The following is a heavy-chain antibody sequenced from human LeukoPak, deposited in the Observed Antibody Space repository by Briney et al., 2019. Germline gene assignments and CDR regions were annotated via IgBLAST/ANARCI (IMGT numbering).Heavy chain of an antibody. J-gene: IGHJ4*02. V-gene: IGHV1-18*01. CDR3: ARVLSPGITVAGLGVADY. CDR1: GYTFTTYD. D-gene: IGHD6-19*01. Sequence: ASVKLSCKASGYTFTTYDTSWVRQAPGQGLEWMGWISSYNGNTNYAQTLQGRVTMTTDRSTSTAYMELRSLRSDDTALYYCARVLSPGITVAGLGVADYWGQGTLVTVSS. CDR2: ISSYNGNT.